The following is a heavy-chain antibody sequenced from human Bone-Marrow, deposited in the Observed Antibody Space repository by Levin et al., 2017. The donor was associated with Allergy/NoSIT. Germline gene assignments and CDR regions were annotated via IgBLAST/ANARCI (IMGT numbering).Heavy chain of an antibody. CDR1: GFAFSSFG. Sequence: GGSLRLSCTASGFAFSSFGMHWVRQAPGEGLEWVAVISFDGSNKYYADSVKGRFTISRDNSKDTQYLQMNNLGPDDTSVYYCAKEFYGFWSGFYPLVDSWGQGTLVTVSS. D-gene: IGHD3-3*01. J-gene: IGHJ4*02. CDR2: ISFDGSNK. CDR3: AKEFYGFWSGFYPLVDS. V-gene: IGHV3-30*18.